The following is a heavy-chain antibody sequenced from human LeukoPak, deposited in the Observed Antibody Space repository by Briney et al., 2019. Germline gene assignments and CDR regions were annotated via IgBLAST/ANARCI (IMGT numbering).Heavy chain of an antibody. Sequence: PGGSLRLSCAASGFTFGTYAMSWVRQAPGKGLEWVSRISDTGDVAYYADSVKGRVTISRDNPQNTLYLQMNSLRAEDTALYYCAKYGVSESYRGLDYRGQGTLVTVTS. J-gene: IGHJ4*02. CDR1: GFTFGTYA. D-gene: IGHD3-16*02. CDR3: AKYGVSESYRGLDY. CDR2: ISDTGDVA. V-gene: IGHV3-23*01.